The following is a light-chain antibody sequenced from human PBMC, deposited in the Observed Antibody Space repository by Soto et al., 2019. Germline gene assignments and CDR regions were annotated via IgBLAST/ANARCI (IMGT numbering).Light chain of an antibody. J-gene: IGKJ4*01. CDR2: DVF. V-gene: IGKV1-33*01. CDR3: QQYDQLPIT. Sequence: DIPMTQSASSLPASVGDTVTISCQASQDISKYLNWFQQKPGKAPRLLIYDVFNVETGVPSRFSGRVSGTDFTLIISNLQPEDFATYYCQQYDQLPITFGGGTKVDI. CDR1: QDISKY.